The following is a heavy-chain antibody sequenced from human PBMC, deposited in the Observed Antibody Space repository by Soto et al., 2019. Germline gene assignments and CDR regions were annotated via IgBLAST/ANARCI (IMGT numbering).Heavy chain of an antibody. D-gene: IGHD6-19*01. CDR1: GYTFTSYG. Sequence: ASVQVSCKASGYTFTSYGISWVRQAPGQGLEWMGWISAYNGNTNYAQKLQGRVTMTTDTSTSTAYMELRSLRSDDTAVYYCARDRSSGGDFDYWGQGTLVTVSS. V-gene: IGHV1-18*04. CDR3: ARDRSSGGDFDY. J-gene: IGHJ4*02. CDR2: ISAYNGNT.